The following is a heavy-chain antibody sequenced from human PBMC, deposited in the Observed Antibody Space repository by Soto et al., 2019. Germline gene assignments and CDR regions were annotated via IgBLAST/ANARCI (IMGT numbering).Heavy chain of an antibody. Sequence: PGESLKISCKGSGYSFTTNWIGWVRQMPGKGLEWMGVIYPGDSDTRYSPSFQGQVAISADKSINTAYLQWSSLKASDTAMYYCARHSGVAEDGTDWGQGTLVTVSS. CDR3: ARHSGVAEDGTD. J-gene: IGHJ1*01. D-gene: IGHD6-13*01. CDR2: IYPGDSDT. CDR1: GYSFTTNW. V-gene: IGHV5-51*01.